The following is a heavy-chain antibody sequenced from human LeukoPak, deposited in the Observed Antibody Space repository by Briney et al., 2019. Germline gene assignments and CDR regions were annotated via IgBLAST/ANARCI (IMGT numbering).Heavy chain of an antibody. J-gene: IGHJ4*02. V-gene: IGHV3-30*02. D-gene: IGHD5-18*01. Sequence: GGSLRLSCVVSGLRFSNHGMHWVRQAPGKGLEWVAFIRSDTTDAYYADFVRGQFTISRDNTKNSLYLQMNSLRAEDTAVYYCARTPYVDTAMGYLRGWGQGTLVTVSS. CDR1: GLRFSNHG. CDR3: ARTPYVDTAMGYLRG. CDR2: IRSDTTDA.